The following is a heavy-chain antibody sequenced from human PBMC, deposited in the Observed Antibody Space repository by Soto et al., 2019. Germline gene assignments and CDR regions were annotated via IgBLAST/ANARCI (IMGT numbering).Heavy chain of an antibody. CDR3: ARRVVVKGMDV. D-gene: IGHD2-15*01. CDR1: GDTLSSYG. CDR2: IIPLFGTA. J-gene: IGHJ6*02. V-gene: IGHV1-69*06. Sequence: SVKVSCKASGDTLSSYGINWVRQAPGQGLEWMGGIIPLFGTANYAQKFQGRVIITADNSRSTVYMELTSLSFEDTAVYYCARRVVVKGMDVWGQGTTVTVSS.